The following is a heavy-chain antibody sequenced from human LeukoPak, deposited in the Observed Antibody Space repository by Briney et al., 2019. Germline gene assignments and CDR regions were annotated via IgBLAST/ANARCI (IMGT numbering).Heavy chain of an antibody. Sequence: LRLSCAASGFTFSDYYMSWIRQAPGKGLEWIGYVFTTGTTYYNPSLNSRVTISLDMSKNQFSLKLRSVTAADTAVYFCVRGVTRGYIYADWGQGTLVTVSS. CDR1: GFTFSDYY. D-gene: IGHD5-18*01. CDR3: VRGVTRGYIYAD. CDR2: VFTTGTT. V-gene: IGHV4-4*08. J-gene: IGHJ4*02.